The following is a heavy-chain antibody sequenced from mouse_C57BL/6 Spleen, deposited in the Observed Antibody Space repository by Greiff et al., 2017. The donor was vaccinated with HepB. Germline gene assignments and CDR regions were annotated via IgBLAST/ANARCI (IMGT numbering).Heavy chain of an antibody. J-gene: IGHJ2*01. Sequence: VQLQQSGAELVRPGASVKLSCTASGFNFKDYYMHWVKQRPEQGLEWIGRIDPEDGDTNYAPKFKGKATMTADTSSNTAYLQLSSLTSEDTAVYYCTIYYYGSSCNYFDYWGQGTTLTVSS. V-gene: IGHV14-1*01. CDR2: IDPEDGDT. D-gene: IGHD1-1*01. CDR3: TIYYYGSSCNYFDY. CDR1: GFNFKDYY.